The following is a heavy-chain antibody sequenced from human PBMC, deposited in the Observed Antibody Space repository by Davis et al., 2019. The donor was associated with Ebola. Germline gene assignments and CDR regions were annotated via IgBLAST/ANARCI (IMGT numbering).Heavy chain of an antibody. D-gene: IGHD1-1*01. J-gene: IGHJ4*02. CDR1: GFIFRNYA. V-gene: IGHV3-30*04. CDR2: VSHSERER. CDR3: ARALHDEVLDY. Sequence: PGGSLRLSCAASGFIFRNYAMHWVRQAPGKGLEWVAVVSHSERERFYADSVKGRFTISRDNSENTLCLQMDSLRPDDTAIYFCARALHDEVLDYWGQGTPVTVSS.